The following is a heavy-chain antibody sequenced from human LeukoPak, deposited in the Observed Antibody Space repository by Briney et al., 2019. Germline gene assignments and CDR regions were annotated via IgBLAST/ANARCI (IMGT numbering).Heavy chain of an antibody. CDR3: AREAYDSSGYYRGYFDY. Sequence: SETLSLTCTVSGGSISSYYWSWIRQPPGKGLEWIGYIYYSGSTNYNPSLKSRVTISVDTSKNQFSLKLSSVTAADTAVYYCAREAYDSSGYYRGYFDYWGQGTLVTVSS. CDR2: IYYSGST. CDR1: GGSISSYY. J-gene: IGHJ4*02. D-gene: IGHD3-22*01. V-gene: IGHV4-59*12.